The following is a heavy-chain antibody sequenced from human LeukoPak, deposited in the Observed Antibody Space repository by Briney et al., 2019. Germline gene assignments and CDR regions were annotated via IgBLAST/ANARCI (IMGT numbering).Heavy chain of an antibody. V-gene: IGHV4-59*07. CDR3: ARVSVRDLRFDY. D-gene: IGHD5/OR15-5a*01. J-gene: IGHJ4*02. CDR2: IYYSGST. CDR1: GGSISSYY. Sequence: SDTLSLTCTVSGGSISSYYWSWIRQPPGKGLEWIGYIYYSGSTNYNPSLKSRVTISVDTSKNQFSLKLSSVTAADTAVYYCARVSVRDLRFDYWGQGTLVTVSS.